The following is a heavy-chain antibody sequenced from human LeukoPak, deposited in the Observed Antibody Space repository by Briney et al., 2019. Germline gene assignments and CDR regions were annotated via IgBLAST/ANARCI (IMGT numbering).Heavy chain of an antibody. D-gene: IGHD2-15*01. J-gene: IGHJ4*02. Sequence: ASVKVSCKASGYTFINYGITWVRQAPGQGLEWMGWISAYNGNTNYAQRLQGRVTMTTDASTNTAYMELRSLRSDDTAVYYCARDDCSGGSCYQDFDYWGQGTLVTVSS. CDR1: GYTFINYG. CDR2: ISAYNGNT. V-gene: IGHV1-18*01. CDR3: ARDDCSGGSCYQDFDY.